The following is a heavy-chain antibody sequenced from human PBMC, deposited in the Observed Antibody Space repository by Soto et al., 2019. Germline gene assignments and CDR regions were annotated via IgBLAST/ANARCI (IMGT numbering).Heavy chain of an antibody. CDR1: GDSIRSTDNF. CDR3: AIRKSTLVHAFDV. Sequence: QVQLQQPGPGLVRPSQTLSLTCTVSGDSIRSTDNFWSWIRQPPGKGLEFIGYIYYSGSTFYSPSLKSRLSMSLDTSQNQFSLRLNSVTAADTAVYYCAIRKSTLVHAFDVWGHGTLVTVSS. D-gene: IGHD2-2*01. J-gene: IGHJ3*01. CDR2: IYYSGST. V-gene: IGHV4-30-4*01.